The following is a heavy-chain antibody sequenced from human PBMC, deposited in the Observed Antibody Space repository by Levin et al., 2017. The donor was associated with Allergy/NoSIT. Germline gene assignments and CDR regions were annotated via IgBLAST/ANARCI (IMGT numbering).Heavy chain of an antibody. J-gene: IGHJ4*02. D-gene: IGHD3-3*01. Sequence: GESLKISCAASGFTFSSYSMNWVRQAPGKGLEWVSYISSSSSTIYYADSVKGRFTISRDNAKNSLYLQMNSLRAEDTAVYYCARAGGDYDFWSGYCDYWGQGTLVTVSS. CDR2: ISSSSSTI. CDR3: ARAGGDYDFWSGYCDY. V-gene: IGHV3-48*01. CDR1: GFTFSSYS.